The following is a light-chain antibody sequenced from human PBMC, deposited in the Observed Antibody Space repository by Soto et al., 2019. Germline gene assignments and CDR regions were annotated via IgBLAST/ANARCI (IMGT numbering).Light chain of an antibody. CDR2: GAS. CDR1: QSVTSNY. Sequence: EIVLTQSPGNLSLSPGERATLSCRASQSVTSNYLAWYQQKPGQAPRLLISGASSRATGIPDRFSGSGSGTDFALTITRLDPDDFAVYYCQQYGTSPITFGQGTRLEIK. J-gene: IGKJ5*01. V-gene: IGKV3-20*01. CDR3: QQYGTSPIT.